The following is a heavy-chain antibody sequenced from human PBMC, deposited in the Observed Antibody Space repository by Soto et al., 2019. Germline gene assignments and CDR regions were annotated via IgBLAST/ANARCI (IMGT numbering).Heavy chain of an antibody. J-gene: IGHJ4*02. CDR1: GDSVSGNNAA. CDR3: ASTQPTLNISDS. V-gene: IGHV6-1*01. CDR2: AYYRSKWNN. Sequence: PSQTLSRTCAISGDSVSGNNAAWNWIRQSPSRGLEWLGRAYYRSKWNNDYAVSVRGRITINPDTSKNQFSLHLNSVTPEDTAVYYCASTQPTLNISDSWGQGTLVTVSP. D-gene: IGHD6-13*01.